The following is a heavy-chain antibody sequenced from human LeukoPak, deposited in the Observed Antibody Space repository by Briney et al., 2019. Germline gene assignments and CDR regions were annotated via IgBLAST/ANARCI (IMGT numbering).Heavy chain of an antibody. CDR3: ATEPNWGSGTGA. CDR2: YDREDGET. Sequence: ASVKVSCKVSGYTLSDIYMHWVRQAHGKGLEWMGGYDREDGETIFAQKFQGRVTMTEDTSSDIAYMELSSLRSDDTAVYYCATEPNWGSGTGAWGQGTLVTVSS. CDR1: GYTLSDIY. D-gene: IGHD3-16*01. V-gene: IGHV1-24*01. J-gene: IGHJ4*02.